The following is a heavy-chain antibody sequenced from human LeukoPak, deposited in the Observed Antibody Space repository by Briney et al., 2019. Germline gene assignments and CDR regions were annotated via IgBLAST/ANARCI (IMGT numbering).Heavy chain of an antibody. Sequence: AGGSLRLSCAASGFTFSSYAMSWVRQAPGKGLEWVSAISGSGGSTYYADSVKGRFTISRDNSKNTLYLQMNSLRAEDTAVYYCGHHERGSPIYYYYGMDVWGQGTTVTVSS. J-gene: IGHJ6*02. CDR1: GFTFSSYA. CDR3: GHHERGSPIYYYYGMDV. V-gene: IGHV3-23*01. D-gene: IGHD3-10*01. CDR2: ISGSGGST.